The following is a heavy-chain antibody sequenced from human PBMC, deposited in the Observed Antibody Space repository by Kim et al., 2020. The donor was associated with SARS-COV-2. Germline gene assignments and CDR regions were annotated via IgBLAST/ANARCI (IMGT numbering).Heavy chain of an antibody. D-gene: IGHD3-22*01. CDR2: IIPIFGTA. CDR3: ARGANTYYYDSSGYYLDY. V-gene: IGHV1-69*13. CDR1: GGTFSSYA. Sequence: SVKVSCKASGGTFSSYAISWVRQAPGQGLEWMGGIIPIFGTANYAQKFQGRVTITADESTSTAYMELSSLRSEDTAVYYCARGANTYYYDSSGYYLDYWGQGTLVTVSS. J-gene: IGHJ4*02.